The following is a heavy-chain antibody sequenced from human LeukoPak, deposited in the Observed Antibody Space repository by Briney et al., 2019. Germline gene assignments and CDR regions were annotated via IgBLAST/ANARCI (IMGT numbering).Heavy chain of an antibody. CDR3: ARTEMTTVTTFDY. V-gene: IGHV4-31*03. J-gene: IGHJ4*02. D-gene: IGHD4-17*01. Sequence: PSETLSLTCTVSGGSISSGGYYWSWIRQHPGKGLEWIGYIYYSGSTYYNPSLKSRVTISVDTSKNQFSLKLSSVTAADTAVHYCARTEMTTVTTFDYWGQGTLVTVSS. CDR1: GGSISSGGYY. CDR2: IYYSGST.